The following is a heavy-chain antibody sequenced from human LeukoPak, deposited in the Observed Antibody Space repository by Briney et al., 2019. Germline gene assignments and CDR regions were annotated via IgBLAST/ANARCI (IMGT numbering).Heavy chain of an antibody. D-gene: IGHD5-24*01. CDR2: IYTSGST. CDR1: GGSISSYY. V-gene: IGHV4-4*07. J-gene: IGHJ6*03. Sequence: TSETLSLTCTVSGGSISSYYWSWIRQPAGKGLEWIGRIYTSGSTNYNPSLKSRVTMSVDTSKNQFSLKLSSVTAADTAVYYCARGRQGWLQPIYDYMDVWGKGTTVTVSS. CDR3: ARGRQGWLQPIYDYMDV.